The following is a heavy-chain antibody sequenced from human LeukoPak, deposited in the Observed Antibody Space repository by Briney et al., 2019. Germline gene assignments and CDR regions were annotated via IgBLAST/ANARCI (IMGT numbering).Heavy chain of an antibody. CDR3: AKTRITMVRGEID. V-gene: IGHV3-23*01. J-gene: IGHJ4*02. CDR2: ISGIGSRT. CDR1: GATFTSYD. D-gene: IGHD3-10*01. Sequence: GSLRLSCATSGATFTSYDMSWVRQAPGKGLEWVSGISGIGSRTYYADSVEGRLTISRDNSKNTVYLQMNSLRAEDTAVYYCAKTRITMVRGEIDWGQGTLVTVSS.